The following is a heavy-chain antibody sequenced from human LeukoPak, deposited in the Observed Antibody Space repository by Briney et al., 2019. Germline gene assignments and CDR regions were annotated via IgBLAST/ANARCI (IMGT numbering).Heavy chain of an antibody. CDR1: GGSISSNNYY. J-gene: IGHJ6*03. Sequence: PSETLSLTCTVSGGSISSNNYYWGWIRQPPGKGLEWIGSVYYSGSTYYNPSLKSRVTISVDTSKNQFSLKLSSVTAADTAVYYCARVRSGYDYYYYYMDVWGKGTTVTVSS. CDR2: VYYSGST. D-gene: IGHD3-3*01. V-gene: IGHV4-39*07. CDR3: ARVRSGYDYYYYYMDV.